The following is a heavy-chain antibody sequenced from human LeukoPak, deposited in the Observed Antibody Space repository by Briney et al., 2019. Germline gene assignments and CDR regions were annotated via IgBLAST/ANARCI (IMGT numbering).Heavy chain of an antibody. J-gene: IGHJ4*02. CDR2: IIPIFGTA. CDR1: GGTFSSYA. V-gene: IGHV1-69*05. Sequence: SVKVSCKASGGTFSSYAISWVRQAPGQGLQWMGRIIPIFGTANYAQKFQGRVTITTDESTSTAYMELSSLSSEDTAVYYCARDGGAGYRSGLEYYWGQGTLVTVSS. D-gene: IGHD6-19*01. CDR3: ARDGGAGYRSGLEYY.